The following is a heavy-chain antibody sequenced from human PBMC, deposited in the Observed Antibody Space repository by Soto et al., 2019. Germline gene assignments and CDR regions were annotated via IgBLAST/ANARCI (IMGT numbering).Heavy chain of an antibody. CDR3: ANPPNTRSGSPVH. Sequence: LRLSCAASGFTFSSYAMSWVRQAPGKGLEWVSAISGSGGSTYYADSVKGRFTISRDNSKNTLYLQMNSLRAEDTAVYYCANPPNTRSGSPVHWGQGTLVTVSS. CDR2: ISGSGGST. J-gene: IGHJ4*02. V-gene: IGHV3-23*01. D-gene: IGHD5-12*01. CDR1: GFTFSSYA.